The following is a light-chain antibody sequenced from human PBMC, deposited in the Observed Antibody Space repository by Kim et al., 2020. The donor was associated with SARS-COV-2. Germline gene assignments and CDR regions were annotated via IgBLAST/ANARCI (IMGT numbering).Light chain of an antibody. CDR1: NVGSNS. CDR3: QVWDSSSDRGV. J-gene: IGLJ2*01. CDR2: FDS. V-gene: IGLV3-21*04. Sequence: PGKTARITCGGNNVGSNSVHVYQQKPGQAPVLVIYFDSDRPSGIPERFSGSNSGNTATLTISRVEAGDEADYYCQVWDSSSDRGVFGGGTQLTVL.